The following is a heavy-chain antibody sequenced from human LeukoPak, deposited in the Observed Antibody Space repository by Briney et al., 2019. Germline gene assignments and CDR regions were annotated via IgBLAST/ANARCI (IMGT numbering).Heavy chain of an antibody. CDR1: GFTFNSYG. D-gene: IGHD3-10*01. V-gene: IGHV3-30*18. CDR3: AKDRGDAPVRLTYYFDY. CDR2: KSYDGGNK. J-gene: IGHJ4*02. Sequence: GGSLRLSCAASGFTFNSYGMHWVRQAPGKGLEWVAVKSYDGGNKYYADSVKGRFTISRDNSKNTLYLQMNSLRAEDTAVYYCAKDRGDAPVRLTYYFDYWGQGTLVTVSS.